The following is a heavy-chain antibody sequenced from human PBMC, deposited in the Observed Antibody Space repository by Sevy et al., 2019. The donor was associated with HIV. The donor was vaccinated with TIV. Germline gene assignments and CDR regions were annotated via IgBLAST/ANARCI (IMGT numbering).Heavy chain of an antibody. CDR2: ISRSSSYI. D-gene: IGHD3-10*01. Sequence: GGSLRLSCATSGFFFNTYNMNWVRQAPGKGLEWVSSISRSSSYINYADSVKGRFTISRDNAGNSLFLQMNSLRAEDTAVYYCGRGVRGWGITRYYFDYWGQGTLVTVSS. CDR1: GFFFNTYN. CDR3: GRGVRGWGITRYYFDY. J-gene: IGHJ4*02. V-gene: IGHV3-21*01.